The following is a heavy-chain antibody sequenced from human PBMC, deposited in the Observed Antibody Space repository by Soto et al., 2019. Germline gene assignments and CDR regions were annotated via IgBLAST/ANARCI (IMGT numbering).Heavy chain of an antibody. CDR2: IYYRSKWFH. J-gene: IGHJ6*02. V-gene: IGHV6-1*01. Sequence: SQTLSLTCVISGDSVASDGACWNWIRQSPSRGLQWLGRIYYRSKWFHDYAASVESRMAINPDTSRNQFSLQLNYVTPEDTAVYYCARVHCSAGTCLDGLDFWGQGTTVTVSS. CDR1: GDSVASDGAC. CDR3: ARVHCSAGTCLDGLDF. D-gene: IGHD2-15*01.